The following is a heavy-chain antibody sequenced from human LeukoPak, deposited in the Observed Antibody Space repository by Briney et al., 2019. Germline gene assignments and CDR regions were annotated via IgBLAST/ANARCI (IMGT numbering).Heavy chain of an antibody. V-gene: IGHV3-7*01. D-gene: IGHD3-10*01. Sequence: PGGSLRLSCAASGFTFSRYWMSWVRQAPGKGLELVVSINQDGRDKFYVDHVKGRLTISRDNAQNSLSLQMNSLRAEDTAKYYCARVLLRNSARYWDPFDYWGQGTLVTVSS. J-gene: IGHJ4*02. CDR1: GFTFSRYW. CDR3: ARVLLRNSARYWDPFDY. CDR2: INQDGRDK.